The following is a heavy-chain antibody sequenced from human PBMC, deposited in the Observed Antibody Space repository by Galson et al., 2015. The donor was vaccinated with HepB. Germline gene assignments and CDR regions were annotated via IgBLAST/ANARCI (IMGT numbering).Heavy chain of an antibody. CDR3: ARAQYYDFWSGYYPAEYFQH. V-gene: IGHV1-46*01. Sequence: SVKVSCKASGYTFTSYYMHWVRQAPGQGLEWMGIINPSGGSTSYAQKFQGRVTMTRDTSTSTVYMELSSLRSEDTAVYYCARAQYYDFWSGYYPAEYFQHWDQGTLVTVSS. CDR2: INPSGGST. CDR1: GYTFTSYY. J-gene: IGHJ1*01. D-gene: IGHD3-3*01.